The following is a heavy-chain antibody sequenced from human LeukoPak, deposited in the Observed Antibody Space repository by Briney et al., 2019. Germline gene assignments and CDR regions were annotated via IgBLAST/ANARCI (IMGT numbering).Heavy chain of an antibody. D-gene: IGHD3-10*01. CDR2: ISGSGGST. Sequence: GGSLTLSCAASGFTFTGYAMGWVRQVPGKGLEWVSAISGSGGSTYYADSGKGRFTISRDNSKNTLYLQMNSLRAEDTAVYYCAKDRQGFGFGEQLDYYYMDVWGKGTTVTVSS. V-gene: IGHV3-23*01. CDR1: GFTFTGYA. J-gene: IGHJ6*03. CDR3: AKDRQGFGFGEQLDYYYMDV.